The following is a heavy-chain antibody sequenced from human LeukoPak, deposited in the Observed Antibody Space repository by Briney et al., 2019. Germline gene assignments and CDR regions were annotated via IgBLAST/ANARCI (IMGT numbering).Heavy chain of an antibody. CDR2: INSDGSST. CDR1: GFTFSSYW. D-gene: IGHD3-9*01. V-gene: IGHV3-74*01. CDR3: ARTYYDILTGSNEYGMDV. J-gene: IGHJ6*02. Sequence: GSLRLSCAASGFTFSSYWMHWVRQAPGKGLVWVSRINSDGSSTSYADSVKGRFTISRDNAKNTLYLQMNSLRAEDTAVYYCARTYYDILTGSNEYGMDVWGQGTTVTVSS.